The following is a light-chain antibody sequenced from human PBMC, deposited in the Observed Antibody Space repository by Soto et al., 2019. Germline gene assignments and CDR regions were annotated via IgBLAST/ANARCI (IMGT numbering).Light chain of an antibody. CDR1: QSVSSSY. CDR2: GAS. J-gene: IGKJ1*01. V-gene: IGKV3-20*01. Sequence: EIVLTQSPGTLSLSPGERATLSCRASQSVSSSYLACYQQKPGQAPRLLIYGASSRATGIPDRFSGSGSGTDFTLTISRLEPEDFAVYYCQQYGSSPPWTFGAGTKVEIK. CDR3: QQYGSSPPWT.